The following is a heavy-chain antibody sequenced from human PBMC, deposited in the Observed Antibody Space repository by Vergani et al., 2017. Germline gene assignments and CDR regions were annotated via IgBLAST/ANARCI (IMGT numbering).Heavy chain of an antibody. Sequence: EVQLVESGGCLVQPGGSLRLSCAASGFTFSSYWMSWVRQAPGKGLEWVSAISGSGGSTYYADSVKGRFTISRDNSKNTLYLQMNSLRAEDTAVYYCVDLVTRADPYFDYWGQGTLVTVSS. CDR2: ISGSGGST. J-gene: IGHJ4*02. CDR3: VDLVTRADPYFDY. V-gene: IGHV3-23*04. CDR1: GFTFSSYW.